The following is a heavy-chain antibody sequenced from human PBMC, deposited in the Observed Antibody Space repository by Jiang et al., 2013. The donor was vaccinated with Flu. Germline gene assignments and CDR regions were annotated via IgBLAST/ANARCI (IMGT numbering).Heavy chain of an antibody. CDR2: IYTSGNT. D-gene: IGHD1-20*01. J-gene: IGHJ4*02. Sequence: RIYTSGNTNYNPSLKSRVTTSVDTSKNQFSLELSSVTAADTAVYYCARYKWFRCYFDYWGQGTLVTVSS. V-gene: IGHV4-61*02. CDR3: ARYKWFRCYFDY.